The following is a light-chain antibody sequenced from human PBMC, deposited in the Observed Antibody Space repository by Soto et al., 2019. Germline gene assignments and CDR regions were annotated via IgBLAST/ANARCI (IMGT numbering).Light chain of an antibody. J-gene: IGKJ1*01. CDR1: QSLLHSNGYNY. CDR3: MQALQTRWT. Sequence: DIVMTQSPLSLPVTPGEPASISCRSSQSLLHSNGYNYLDWYLQKPGQSPQLLIYLGSNRASGVPDRGSDSGSGTDFTRKISRVEAEDVGVYYCMQALQTRWTFGQGTKVEIK. V-gene: IGKV2-28*01. CDR2: LGS.